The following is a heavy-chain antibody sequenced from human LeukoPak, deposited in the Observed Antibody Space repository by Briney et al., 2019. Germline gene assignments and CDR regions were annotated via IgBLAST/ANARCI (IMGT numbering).Heavy chain of an antibody. CDR3: AREGRGCSSTSCYQDY. J-gene: IGHJ4*02. Sequence: ASVKVSCKASGYTFTGYYTHWVRQAPGQGLEWMGWINPNSGGTNYAQRFQGRVTMTRDTSISTAYMELSRLRSDDTAVYYCAREGRGCSSTSCYQDYWGQGTLVTVSS. CDR2: INPNSGGT. V-gene: IGHV1-2*02. CDR1: GYTFTGYY. D-gene: IGHD2-2*01.